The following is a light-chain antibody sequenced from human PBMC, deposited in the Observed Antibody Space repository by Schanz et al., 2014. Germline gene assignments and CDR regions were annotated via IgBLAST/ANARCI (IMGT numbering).Light chain of an antibody. V-gene: IGKV3-20*01. CDR2: GAS. CDR1: QTVGSNH. J-gene: IGKJ1*01. CDR3: QQYDTWPRT. Sequence: EIVLTQSPGTLSLSPGERATLSCRASQTVGSNHLAWYQLKPGQAPRLLIYGASTRATGIPARFSGGGSGTDFTLTISSLQSEDLAVYFCQQYDTWPRTFGQGTKVEI.